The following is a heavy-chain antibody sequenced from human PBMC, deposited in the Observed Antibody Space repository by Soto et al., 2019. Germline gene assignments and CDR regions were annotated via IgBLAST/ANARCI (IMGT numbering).Heavy chain of an antibody. CDR2: IIPIFGTA. CDR3: ARGVVGFDYEGSGYDYGSAGYFVL. Sequence: QVQLVQSGAEVKKPGSSVKVSCKASGATFSSYAISWVRQAPGQGLEWMGGIIPIFGTANYAQTFQGRVTITADNSTSIAYMELSSLRSEDTSAYYCARGVVGFDYEGSGYDYGSAGYFVLWGRGTLVTVSS. D-gene: IGHD3-22*01. CDR1: GATFSSYA. V-gene: IGHV1-69*06. J-gene: IGHJ2*01.